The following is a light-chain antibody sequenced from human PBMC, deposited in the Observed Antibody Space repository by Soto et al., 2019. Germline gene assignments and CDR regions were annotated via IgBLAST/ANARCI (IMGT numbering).Light chain of an antibody. V-gene: IGLV2-8*01. CDR3: SSYAGVNALV. CDR2: DVG. CDR1: ISDVGSSNY. J-gene: IGLJ2*01. Sequence: QSVLTQPPSASGSPGQSVTISCTGTISDVGSSNYVSWYQQHPGKAPKLMIFDVGERPSGVPDRFSGSKSGNTASLTVSGLQADDEADYYCSSYAGVNALVFGGGTKLTVL.